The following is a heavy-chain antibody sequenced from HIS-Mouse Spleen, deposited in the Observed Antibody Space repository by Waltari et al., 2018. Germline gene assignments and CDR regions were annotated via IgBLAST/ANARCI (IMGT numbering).Heavy chain of an antibody. Sequence: EVQLVESGGGLVKPGGSLRLSCAASGFTFSNAWLSWVRPAPGKGLEWVGRIKSKTDGGTTDYAAPVKGRFTISRDDSKNTLYLQMNSLKTEDTAVYYCTTGGSSWGWAFDIWGQGTMVTVSS. D-gene: IGHD6-13*01. CDR3: TTGGSSWGWAFDI. CDR2: IKSKTDGGTT. V-gene: IGHV3-15*01. J-gene: IGHJ3*02. CDR1: GFTFSNAW.